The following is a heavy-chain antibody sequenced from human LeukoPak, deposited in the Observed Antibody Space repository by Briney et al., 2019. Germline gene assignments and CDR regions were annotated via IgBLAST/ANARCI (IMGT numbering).Heavy chain of an antibody. V-gene: IGHV4-34*01. CDR3: ARGRDRSKAGDH. CDR2: IHPYGTF. Sequence: PSETLSPTCAVYGGSCSDYYCSWIRQPPGKGLKWIGEIHPYGTFYYNSSLSSRLTISIDTSKTQFCLRLTSVTAADTAFYYCARGRDRSKAGDHWGQGTLVTVSS. J-gene: IGHJ4*02. D-gene: IGHD5-24*01. CDR1: GGSCSDYY.